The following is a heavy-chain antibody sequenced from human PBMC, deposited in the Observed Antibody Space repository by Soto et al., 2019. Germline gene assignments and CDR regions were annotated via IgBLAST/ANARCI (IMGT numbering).Heavy chain of an antibody. D-gene: IGHD2-15*01. CDR3: ARRTYCSGGSCYPFDY. CDR1: GYTFTGYY. J-gene: IGHJ4*02. V-gene: IGHV1-2*02. CDR2: INPNSGGT. Sequence: ASVKVSCKASGYTFTGYYMHWVRQAPGQGLEWMGWINPNSGGTNYAQKFQGRVTMTRDTSTSTAYMELRSLRSDDTAVYYCARRTYCSGGSCYPFDYWGQGTLVTAPQ.